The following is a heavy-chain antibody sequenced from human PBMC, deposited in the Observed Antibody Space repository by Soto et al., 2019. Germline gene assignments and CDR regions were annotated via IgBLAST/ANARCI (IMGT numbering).Heavy chain of an antibody. J-gene: IGHJ5*02. V-gene: IGHV4-4*02. CDR2: IYHLGRT. CDR1: GDTISSTRW. Sequence: QVHLKESGPGLVKPSGTLSLTCTVSGDTISSTRWWSWVRLSPGKGLEWIGEIYHLGRTNYNQCLNGRGTLPIDRWNLQFSLTLTSVTAADTAVYFCARTGKFYNYNTTGWPFDPWCEGILVTVSS. D-gene: IGHD3-9*01. CDR3: ARTGKFYNYNTTGWPFDP.